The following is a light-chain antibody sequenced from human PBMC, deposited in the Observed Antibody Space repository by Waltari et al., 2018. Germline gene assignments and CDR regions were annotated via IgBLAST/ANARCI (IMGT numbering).Light chain of an antibody. CDR1: DIGYKS. CDR2: ENS. Sequence: SYVLTLPPSVSVAPGQTARITCEGTDIGYKSVHWYHQRPGQAPVLVLHENSDRPSGSPERISGSNSVNMATLRVSRVEAGDEADYYCQVWDSRSDHVVFGGGTKLTVL. V-gene: IGLV3-21*02. CDR3: QVWDSRSDHVV. J-gene: IGLJ2*01.